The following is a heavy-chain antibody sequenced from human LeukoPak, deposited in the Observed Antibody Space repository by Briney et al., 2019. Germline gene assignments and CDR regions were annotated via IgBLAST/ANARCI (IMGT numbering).Heavy chain of an antibody. J-gene: IGHJ4*02. CDR1: GFTFSNYA. CDR2: ISGSGCRT. V-gene: IGHV3-23*01. Sequence: HGGSLRLSCAASGFTFSNYAMSWVRQAPGTGLEWVSVISGSGCRTFYADSVKGRFTISRDNSKNTLYLQMTSLRAEDTAVYYCAKVADSSGYYNFDYWGQGTLVTVSS. CDR3: AKVADSSGYYNFDY. D-gene: IGHD3-22*01.